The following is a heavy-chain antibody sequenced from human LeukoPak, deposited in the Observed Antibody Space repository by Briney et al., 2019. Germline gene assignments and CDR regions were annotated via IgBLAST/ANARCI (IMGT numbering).Heavy chain of an antibody. CDR2: MNPNSGNT. CDR3: ARGLISRLTIFGVVITSAFDI. J-gene: IGHJ3*02. D-gene: IGHD3-3*01. V-gene: IGHV1-8*01. CDR1: GYTFTSYD. Sequence: ASVKVSCKASGYTFTSYDINWVRQATGQGLVWMGWMNPNSGNTGYAQKFQGRVTKTRNTSIRTAYMELSSLRSEDTAVYYCARGLISRLTIFGVVITSAFDIWGQGTMVTISS.